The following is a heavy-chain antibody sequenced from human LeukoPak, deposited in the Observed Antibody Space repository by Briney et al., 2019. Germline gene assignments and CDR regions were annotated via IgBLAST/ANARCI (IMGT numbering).Heavy chain of an antibody. D-gene: IGHD6-13*01. Sequence: GGSLRLSCAASGFTFSSYAMSWVRQAPGKGLEWVSTITGSGSSTYYADSVKGRFTISRDKSMNTLFLQMSSLRAEDTAVYYCVKVSGTYSSSWPTDIWGQGTLVTVSS. V-gene: IGHV3-23*01. J-gene: IGHJ4*02. CDR3: VKVSGTYSSSWPTDI. CDR1: GFTFSSYA. CDR2: ITGSGSST.